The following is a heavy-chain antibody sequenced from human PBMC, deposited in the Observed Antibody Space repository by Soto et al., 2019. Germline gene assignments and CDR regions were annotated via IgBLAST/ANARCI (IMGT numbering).Heavy chain of an antibody. Sequence: QVQLVESGGGVVQPGRSLRLSCAASGFTFSSYGMHWVRQAPGKGLEWVAVISHDGSNKYFADSVKGRFTISRDNSQNTMYLQMNSRRAEDTAVYYCAKLLLAVAGYLHGMDVWGQGTTVTVSS. CDR1: GFTFSSYG. J-gene: IGHJ6*02. D-gene: IGHD6-19*01. V-gene: IGHV3-30*18. CDR2: ISHDGSNK. CDR3: AKLLLAVAGYLHGMDV.